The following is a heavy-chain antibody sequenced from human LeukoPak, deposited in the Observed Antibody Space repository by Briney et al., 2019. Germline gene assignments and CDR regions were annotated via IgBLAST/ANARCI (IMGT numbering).Heavy chain of an antibody. Sequence: GGSLRLSCAASGFTFSNYAMSWVRQAPGKGLEWVSSISATTAYYADSVKGRFTISKDDSENTLYLQMNSLRAADTALYYCAKEAGDYYYFDYWGQGTLVTVSS. CDR3: AKEAGDYYYFDY. CDR1: GFTFSNYA. CDR2: ISATTA. D-gene: IGHD4-17*01. J-gene: IGHJ4*02. V-gene: IGHV3-23*01.